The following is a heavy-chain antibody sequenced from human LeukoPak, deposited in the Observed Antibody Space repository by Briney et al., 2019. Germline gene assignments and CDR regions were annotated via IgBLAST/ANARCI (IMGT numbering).Heavy chain of an antibody. D-gene: IGHD3-3*01. J-gene: IGHJ4*02. Sequence: ASVKVSCKASGGTFSSYAISWVRQAPGQRLEWMGWINAGNGNTKYSQEFQGRVTITRDTSASTAYMELSSLRSEDMAVYYCARGNYDFWSARRYYFDYWGQGTLVTVSS. V-gene: IGHV1-3*03. CDR3: ARGNYDFWSARRYYFDY. CDR1: GGTFSSYA. CDR2: INAGNGNT.